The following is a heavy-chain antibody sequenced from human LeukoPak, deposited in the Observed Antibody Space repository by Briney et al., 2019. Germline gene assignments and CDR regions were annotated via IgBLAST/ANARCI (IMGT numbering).Heavy chain of an antibody. CDR2: ISGSGGST. J-gene: IGHJ3*02. D-gene: IGHD3-3*01. CDR1: GFTFSSYA. V-gene: IGHV3-23*01. CDR3: AKARSGRDAFDI. Sequence: GGSLRLSCAASGFTFSSYAMSWVRQAPGKGLEWVSAISGSGGSTYYADSVKGRFTIPRDNSKNTLYLQMNSLRAEGTAVYYCAKARSGRDAFDIWGQGTMVTVSS.